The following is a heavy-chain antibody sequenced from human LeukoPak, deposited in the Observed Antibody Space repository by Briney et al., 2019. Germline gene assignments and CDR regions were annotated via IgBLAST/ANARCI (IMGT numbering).Heavy chain of an antibody. Sequence: ASVTVSCKASGYTFTSYGISWVRQAPGQGLEWMGWISAYNGNTNYAQKLQGRVTMTTDTSTSTAYMELRSLRSDDTAVYYCASTMTGNWFDPWGQGTLVTVSS. V-gene: IGHV1-18*01. CDR1: GYTFTSYG. D-gene: IGHD3-22*01. CDR2: ISAYNGNT. J-gene: IGHJ5*02. CDR3: ASTMTGNWFDP.